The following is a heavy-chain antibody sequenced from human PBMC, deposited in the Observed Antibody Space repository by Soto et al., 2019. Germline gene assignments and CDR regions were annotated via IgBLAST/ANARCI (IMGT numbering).Heavy chain of an antibody. J-gene: IGHJ5*02. CDR2: INHSGST. CDR3: ARGPTNVLLST. Sequence: QVQLQQWGAGLLKPSETLSLTCAVYGGSFSGYYWSWIRQPPGKGLEWIGEINHSGSTNYNPSLKSRVTISVDTSKNQFSLKLSSVTAADTAVYYCARGPTNVLLSTWGQGTLVTVSS. CDR1: GGSFSGYY. V-gene: IGHV4-34*01. D-gene: IGHD3-10*01.